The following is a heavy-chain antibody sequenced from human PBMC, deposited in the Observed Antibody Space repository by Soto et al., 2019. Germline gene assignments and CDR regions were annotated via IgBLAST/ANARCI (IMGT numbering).Heavy chain of an antibody. CDR1: GGTFSSYA. CDR2: IIPIFGTA. J-gene: IGHJ6*02. CDR3: ARGSARDGYYVILTGYYGGGGLDYYGMDV. Sequence: SVKVSCKASGGTFSSYAISWVRQAPGQGLEWMGGIIPIFGTANCAQKFQGRVTITADKSTSTAYMELSSLRSEDTAVYYCARGSARDGYYVILTGYYGGGGLDYYGMDVWGQGPTVTVS. V-gene: IGHV1-69*06. D-gene: IGHD3-9*01.